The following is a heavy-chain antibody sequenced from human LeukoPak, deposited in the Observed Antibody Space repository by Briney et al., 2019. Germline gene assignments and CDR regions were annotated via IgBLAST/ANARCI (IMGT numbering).Heavy chain of an antibody. V-gene: IGHV3-7*01. D-gene: IGHD3-22*01. Sequence: PGGSLRLSCAASGFIFEDFWMSWVRQAPGRGLQWVASMKGDGRHIYYVDSVKGRFIISRDNAGHLLYLHMSSLRPEDTAVYYCARLYQHDSSTYRPVDYWGQGTLVSVSS. CDR3: ARLYQHDSSTYRPVDY. CDR2: MKGDGRHI. CDR1: GFIFEDFW. J-gene: IGHJ4*02.